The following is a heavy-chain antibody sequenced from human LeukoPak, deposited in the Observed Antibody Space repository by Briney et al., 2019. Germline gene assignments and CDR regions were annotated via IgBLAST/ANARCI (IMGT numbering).Heavy chain of an antibody. CDR1: GFTFSSYG. Sequence: GGSLRLSCAASGFTFSSYGMHWVRQAPGKGLEWVAVIWYDGSNKYYADSVKGRFTISRDNSKNTLYLQMNSLRAEDTAVYYCARDRVRMQLWPTRTDAFDIWGQGTMVTVSS. CDR3: ARDRVRMQLWPTRTDAFDI. CDR2: IWYDGSNK. J-gene: IGHJ3*02. V-gene: IGHV3-33*01. D-gene: IGHD5-18*01.